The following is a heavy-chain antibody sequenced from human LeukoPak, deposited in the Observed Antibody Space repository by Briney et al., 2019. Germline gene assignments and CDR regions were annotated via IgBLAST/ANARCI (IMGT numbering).Heavy chain of an antibody. CDR2: ISYDGSNK. J-gene: IGHJ3*02. D-gene: IGHD3-10*01. V-gene: IGHV3-30*18. Sequence: PGGSLRLSCAASGFTFSSYGMHWVRQAPGKGLEWVAVISYDGSNKYYADSVKGRFTISRDNSKNTLYLQMNSLRAEDTAVYYCAKTYYGSPSDAFDIWGQGTMVTVSS. CDR3: AKTYYGSPSDAFDI. CDR1: GFTFSSYG.